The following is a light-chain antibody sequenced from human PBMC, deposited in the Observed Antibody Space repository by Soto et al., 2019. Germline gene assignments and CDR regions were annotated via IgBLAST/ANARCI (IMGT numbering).Light chain of an antibody. V-gene: IGKV3-20*01. CDR1: QSVSSNS. CDR3: QQYGSSPWT. CDR2: AAA. J-gene: IGKJ1*01. Sequence: EIVLTQSPDTLSLSPGDRATLSCRATQSVSSNSLAWYQQKPGQAPRLLIYAAATRATGIPDRFSGSGSGTDFTLTISRLEPEDFAVYCCQQYGSSPWTFGQGTKVDIK.